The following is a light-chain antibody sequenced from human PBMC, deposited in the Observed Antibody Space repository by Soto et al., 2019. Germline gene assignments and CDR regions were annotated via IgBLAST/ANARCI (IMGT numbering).Light chain of an antibody. CDR1: SSDDGGYND. CDR2: EVT. V-gene: IGLV2-8*01. J-gene: IGLJ2*01. CDR3: SSFAGGGNPVL. Sequence: QSALTQPPSASGSLGQSVTISCTGTSSDDGGYNDVSWHQQHPGKAPKVMIYEVTKRPPGVPDRFSGPKSGNTASLTVSGLQAEDEADYYCSSFAGGGNPVLLGGGTKLTVL.